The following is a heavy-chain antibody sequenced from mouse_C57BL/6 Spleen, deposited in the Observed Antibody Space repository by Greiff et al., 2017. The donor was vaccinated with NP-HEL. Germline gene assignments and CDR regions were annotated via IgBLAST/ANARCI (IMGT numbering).Heavy chain of an antibody. CDR3: ARIARNDGYDMDY. Sequence: HVTLKVSGPGILQPSQTLILTCSFSGFSLSTFAMGVVWIRQPSGKGLEWLAHIWWDDDKYYNPALKSRLTITKDTSQNQVFLKIDNVKTADTATYYCARIARNDGYDMDYWGQGTSLTVSS. D-gene: IGHD2-3*01. V-gene: IGHV8-8*01. CDR2: IWWDDDK. CDR1: GFSLSTFAMG. J-gene: IGHJ4*01.